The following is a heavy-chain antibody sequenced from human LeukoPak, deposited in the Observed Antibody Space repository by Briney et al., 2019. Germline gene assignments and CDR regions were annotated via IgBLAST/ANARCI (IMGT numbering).Heavy chain of an antibody. D-gene: IGHD1/OR15-1a*01. CDR2: ISDSGGST. J-gene: IGHJ6*02. V-gene: IGHV3-23*01. CDR1: GFTFSSYA. Sequence: GGSLRLSCAASGFTFSSYAMNWVRQAPGKGLEWVSAISDSGGSTYYADSVKGRFTISRDNSKNTLYLQMNSLRAEDPAVYYCAKGGGNNGMDVWGQGTTVTVSS. CDR3: AKGGGNNGMDV.